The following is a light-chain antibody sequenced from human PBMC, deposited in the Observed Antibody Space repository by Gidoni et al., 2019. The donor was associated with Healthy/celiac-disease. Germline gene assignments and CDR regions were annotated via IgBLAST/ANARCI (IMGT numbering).Light chain of an antibody. Sequence: DITMTRSPSSLSASVGDRVTITCRASQSISSYLNWYQQKPGKAPKLLIYAASSLQSGVPSRFSGSGSGTDFTLTISSLQPEDFATYYCQQSYSTPRTFGQGTKVEIK. J-gene: IGKJ1*01. V-gene: IGKV1-39*01. CDR2: AAS. CDR3: QQSYSTPRT. CDR1: QSISSY.